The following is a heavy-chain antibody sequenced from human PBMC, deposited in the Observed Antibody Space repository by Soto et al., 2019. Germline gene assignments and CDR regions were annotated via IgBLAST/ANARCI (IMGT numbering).Heavy chain of an antibody. Sequence: ASGKVSCKASGYSFSRYAMHWVRQAPGQRLEWMGWINVGNGNTKYSQKFQGRVTIIRDTSASTAYMELSSLRSEDMAVYCCARDPQWELIPYYFDYWGQGTLVTVSS. J-gene: IGHJ4*02. CDR1: GYSFSRYA. CDR3: ARDPQWELIPYYFDY. V-gene: IGHV1-3*01. D-gene: IGHD1-26*01. CDR2: INVGNGNT.